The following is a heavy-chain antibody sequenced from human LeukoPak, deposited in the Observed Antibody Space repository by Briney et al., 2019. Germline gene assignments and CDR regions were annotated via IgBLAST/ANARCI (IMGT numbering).Heavy chain of an antibody. V-gene: IGHV3-30*02. D-gene: IGHD2-21*01. CDR1: GFNFSTFG. Sequence: GGSLRLSCAASGFNFSTFGIHWVRQAPGKGLEWVTFIGSDGNKKYYVDSVKGRFTVSRDNYKNMVYLQLNSLKSDDVATYYCARDGRPSCSSKNCYPLPSWGQGTKVTVSS. CDR2: IGSDGNKK. J-gene: IGHJ4*02. CDR3: ARDGRPSCSSKNCYPLPS.